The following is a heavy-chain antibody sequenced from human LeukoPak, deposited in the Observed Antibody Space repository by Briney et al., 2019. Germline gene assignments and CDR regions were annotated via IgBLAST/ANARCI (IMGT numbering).Heavy chain of an antibody. CDR2: IYYSGST. V-gene: IGHV4-39*07. J-gene: IGHJ6*04. D-gene: IGHD3-3*01. Sequence: ASETLSLTCTVSGGSISSSSSYWGWIRQPPGKGLEWIGSIYYSGSTYYNPSLKSRVTISVDTSKNQFSLKLSSVTAADTAVYYCARVSRIGVVVDVWGKGTTVTVSS. CDR3: ARVSRIGVVVDV. CDR1: GGSISSSSSY.